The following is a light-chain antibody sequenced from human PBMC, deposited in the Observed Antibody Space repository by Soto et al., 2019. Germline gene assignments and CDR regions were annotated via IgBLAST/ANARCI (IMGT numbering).Light chain of an antibody. V-gene: IGLV2-14*01. Sequence: LTQPASVSGSPGQSITFSCTGTSSDIGVYNYVSWYQQHPGKAPKLMIYEVNNRPSGVSNRFSGSKSGNTASLTISGLQAEDEADYYCSSYTTSNPYVFGTGTKVTVL. CDR2: EVN. CDR1: SSDIGVYNY. J-gene: IGLJ1*01. CDR3: SSYTTSNPYV.